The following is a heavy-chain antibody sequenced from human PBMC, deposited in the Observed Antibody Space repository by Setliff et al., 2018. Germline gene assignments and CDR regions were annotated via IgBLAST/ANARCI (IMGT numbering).Heavy chain of an antibody. V-gene: IGHV3-7*03. CDR2: IKQDGSEI. J-gene: IGHJ6*03. CDR1: GLTFSSYW. D-gene: IGHD5-18*01. Sequence: GSLRLSCAAFGLTFSSYWMTWVRQAPGKGLEWLANIKQDGSEIYSVDSGKGRFSISRDNAKNSLYLQMNILRAEDTAVYYCAKLVWLTTWYYMDVWGKGTTVTVSS. CDR3: AKLVWLTTWYYMDV.